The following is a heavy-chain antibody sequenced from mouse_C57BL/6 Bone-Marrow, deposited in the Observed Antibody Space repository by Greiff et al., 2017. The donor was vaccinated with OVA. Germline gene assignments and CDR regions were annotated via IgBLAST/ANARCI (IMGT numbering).Heavy chain of an antibody. V-gene: IGHV1-50*01. CDR2: IDPSDSYT. CDR3: AREETAQATGAMDY. J-gene: IGHJ4*01. Sequence: QVQLQQSGAELVKPGASVKLSCKASGYTFTSYWMQWVKQRPGQGLEWIGEIDPSDSYTNYKQKFKGKATLTVDTSSSTAYMQLSSLTSEDSAVYYCAREETAQATGAMDYWGQGTSVTVSS. D-gene: IGHD3-2*02. CDR1: GYTFTSYW.